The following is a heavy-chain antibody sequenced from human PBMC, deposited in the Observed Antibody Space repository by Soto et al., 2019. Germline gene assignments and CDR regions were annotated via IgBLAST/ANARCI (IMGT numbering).Heavy chain of an antibody. Sequence: ASETLSLTCTVSGGSINNYWWSWIRQSPDKGLEWLGYVYYDGNPTYSPSFRSRVTISVDTSRNQFSLKLTSVTAADTAFYYCVRTLPAGSGDVWGQGTMVTVSS. J-gene: IGHJ3*01. CDR3: VRTLPAGSGDV. V-gene: IGHV4-59*12. CDR1: GGSINNYW. CDR2: VYYDGNP.